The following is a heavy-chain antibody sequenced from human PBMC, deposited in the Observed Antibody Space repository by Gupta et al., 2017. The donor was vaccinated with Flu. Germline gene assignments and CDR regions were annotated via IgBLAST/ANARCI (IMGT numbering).Heavy chain of an antibody. D-gene: IGHD3-9*01. Sequence: QVLEWMGGIIPMFGTADDAQKFQGRVTITADESTSTVHMELNSLRSEDTAVYYCARDIKGPLGYNVLTYGASGFHYYYMDVWGKGTTVTVSS. V-gene: IGHV1-69*01. J-gene: IGHJ6*03. CDR3: ARDIKGPLGYNVLTYGASGFHYYYMDV. CDR2: IIPMFGTA.